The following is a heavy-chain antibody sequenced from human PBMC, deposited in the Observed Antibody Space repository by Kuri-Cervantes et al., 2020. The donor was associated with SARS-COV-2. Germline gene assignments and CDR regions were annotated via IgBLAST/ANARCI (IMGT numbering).Heavy chain of an antibody. D-gene: IGHD1-26*01. CDR3: ARVSDSGSPRHPYFQH. Sequence: SETLSLTCAVYGGSFSGYYWSWIRQPPGKGLEWIGEINHSGSTNYNPSLKSRVTISVDTSKNQFSLKLSSVTAADTAVYYCARVSDSGSPRHPYFQHWGQGTLVTVSS. CDR1: GGSFSGYY. CDR2: INHSGST. J-gene: IGHJ1*01. V-gene: IGHV4-34*01.